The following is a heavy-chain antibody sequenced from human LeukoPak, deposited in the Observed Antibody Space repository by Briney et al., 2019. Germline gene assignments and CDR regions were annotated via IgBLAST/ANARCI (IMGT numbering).Heavy chain of an antibody. CDR1: NGSLSEYY. J-gene: IGHJ4*02. V-gene: IGHV4-34*01. Sequence: TSETLSLTCAVYNGSLSEYYWSWIRQPPGKGLEWIGEINHSGSTTYDPSLQSRVTMSLDTSKNQFSLEVSSVAAADTAVYYCAGWNAHSHFFDYWVQGIPLTVSS. D-gene: IGHD1-1*01. CDR3: AGWNAHSHFFDY. CDR2: INHSGST.